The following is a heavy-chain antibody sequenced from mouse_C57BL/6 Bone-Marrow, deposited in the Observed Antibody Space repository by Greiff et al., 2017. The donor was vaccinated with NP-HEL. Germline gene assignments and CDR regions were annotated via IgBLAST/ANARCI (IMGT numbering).Heavy chain of an antibody. CDR2: ISDGGSYT. D-gene: IGHD1-1*01. CDR3: ARATTPQQGFAY. CDR1: GFTFSSYA. J-gene: IGHJ3*01. V-gene: IGHV5-4*03. Sequence: EVKLVESGGGLVKPGGSLKLSCAASGFTFSSYAMSWVRQTPEKRLEWVATISDGGSYTYYPDNVKGRFTISRDNAKNNLYLQMSHLKSEDTAMYYCARATTPQQGFAYWGQGTLVTVSA.